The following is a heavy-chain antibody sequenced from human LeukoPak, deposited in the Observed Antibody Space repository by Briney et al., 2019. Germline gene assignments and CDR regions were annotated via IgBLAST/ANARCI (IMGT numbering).Heavy chain of an antibody. J-gene: IGHJ4*02. CDR3: AKLVVVPAATDY. CDR2: IYHSGNT. D-gene: IGHD2-2*01. Sequence: SETLSLTCAVSGGSLSSSNWWSWVRQPPGKGLEWIGEIYHSGNTNYNPSLKSRVTISVDKSKNQLSLKLSSVTAADTAVYYCAKLVVVPAATDYWGQGTLVTVSS. CDR1: GGSLSSSNW. V-gene: IGHV4-4*02.